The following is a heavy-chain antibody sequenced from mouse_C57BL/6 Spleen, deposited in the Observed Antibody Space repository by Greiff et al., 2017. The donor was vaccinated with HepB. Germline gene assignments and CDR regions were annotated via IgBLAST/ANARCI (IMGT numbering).Heavy chain of an antibody. J-gene: IGHJ3*01. V-gene: IGHV1-61*01. CDR1: GYTFTSYW. CDR2: IYPSDSET. Sequence: QVQLQQPGAELVRPGSSVKLSCKASGYTFTSYWMDWVKQRPGQGLEWIGNIYPSDSETHYNQKFKDKATLTVDKSSSTAYMQLSSLTSEDSAVYYCASVDSSGYEAYWGQGTLVTVSA. D-gene: IGHD3-2*02. CDR3: ASVDSSGYEAY.